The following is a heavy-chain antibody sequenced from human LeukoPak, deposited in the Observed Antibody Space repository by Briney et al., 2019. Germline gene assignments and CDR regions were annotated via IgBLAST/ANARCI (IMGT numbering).Heavy chain of an antibody. CDR1: GFIFSNYW. Sequence: GGSLRLSCEASGFIFSNYWMYWVRQAPGKGLECVSRINRDGTRTGYADSVKGRFTISRDNAKNSLYLQMNSLRAEDTAVYYCARDIAAAGDYWGQGTLVTVSS. J-gene: IGHJ4*02. V-gene: IGHV3-74*01. CDR2: INRDGTRT. CDR3: ARDIAAAGDY. D-gene: IGHD6-13*01.